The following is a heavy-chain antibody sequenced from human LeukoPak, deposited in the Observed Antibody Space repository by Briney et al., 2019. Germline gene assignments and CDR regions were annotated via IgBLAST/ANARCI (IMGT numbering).Heavy chain of an antibody. D-gene: IGHD5-18*01. J-gene: IGHJ6*03. Sequence: PSETLSLTCTVSGGSVSSSSYYWGWIRQPPGKGLEWIGSIYYSGSTNYNPSLKSRVTISVDTSKNQFSLKLSSVTAADTAVYYCARVTAAQFYYMDVWGKGTTVTISS. CDR2: IYYSGST. V-gene: IGHV4-39*07. CDR1: GGSVSSSSYY. CDR3: ARVTAAQFYYMDV.